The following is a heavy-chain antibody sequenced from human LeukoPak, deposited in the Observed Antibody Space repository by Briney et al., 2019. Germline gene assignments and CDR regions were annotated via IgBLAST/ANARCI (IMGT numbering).Heavy chain of an antibody. V-gene: IGHV3-23*01. J-gene: IGHJ4*02. CDR1: GFTFSNYA. CDR3: AKEGYYYGGSGYYLFEY. CDR2: IGDSGDNT. Sequence: GGSRRLSCAASGFTFSNYAMNWIRQAPGKGLEWVSGIGDSGDNTYYADSVKGRFTISRDNSKNTLYLQMASLRAEDTAVYYCAKEGYYYGGSGYYLFEYWGQGTLVTVSS. D-gene: IGHD3-22*01.